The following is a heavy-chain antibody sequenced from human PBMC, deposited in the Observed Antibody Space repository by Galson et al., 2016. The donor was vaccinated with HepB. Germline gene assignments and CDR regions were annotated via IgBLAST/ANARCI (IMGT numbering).Heavy chain of an antibody. CDR1: GGSISSSNW. J-gene: IGHJ4*02. CDR3: AGGYTYGHGDS. Sequence: SETLSLTCAVSGGSISSSNWWSWVRQPPGKGLEWIGDIYHTGSTKDNPSLESRVTTSVDKSKHQFSLNLSSVTAADTAVYYCAGGYTYGHGDSWSQGTLVIVSS. CDR2: IYHTGST. V-gene: IGHV4-4*02. D-gene: IGHD5-18*01.